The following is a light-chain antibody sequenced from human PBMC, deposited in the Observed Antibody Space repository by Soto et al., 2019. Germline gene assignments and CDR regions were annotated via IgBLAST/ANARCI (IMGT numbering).Light chain of an antibody. Sequence: EIVLTQSPATLSLSPGERATLSCRASQSVNSYLAWYQQKPGQAPGLLIYDASNRATGIPARFSGSGSGTDFTLIISRLEPEDFAVYYCQQRSNWPSITFGQGTRLEIK. CDR2: DAS. CDR3: QQRSNWPSIT. V-gene: IGKV3-11*01. J-gene: IGKJ5*01. CDR1: QSVNSY.